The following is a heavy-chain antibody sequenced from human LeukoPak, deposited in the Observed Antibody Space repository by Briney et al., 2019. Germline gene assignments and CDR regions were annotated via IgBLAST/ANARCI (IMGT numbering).Heavy chain of an antibody. V-gene: IGHV4-34*01. CDR3: ARETTGSYTFDY. D-gene: IGHD3-10*01. Sequence: ASETLSLTCAVYGGSFSGYYWSWIRQPPGKGLEWIGEINHSGSTNYNPSLKSRVTISVDTSKNQFSLKLNSVTPEDTAVYYCARETTGSYTFDYWGQGTLVTVSS. CDR1: GGSFSGYY. J-gene: IGHJ4*02. CDR2: INHSGST.